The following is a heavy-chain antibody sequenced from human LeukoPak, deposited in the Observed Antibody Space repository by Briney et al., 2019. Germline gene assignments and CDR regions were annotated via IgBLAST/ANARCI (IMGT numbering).Heavy chain of an antibody. Sequence: GGSLRLSCAASGFTFSSYAMSWVRQAPGKGLEWVSAISGSGVSTYYADSVKGRFTVSRDNSKNTLYLQMSSLRAEDTAVYYCAKDERNWNQNLASQTYDWGQGTLVTVSS. D-gene: IGHD1-1*01. J-gene: IGHJ4*02. CDR2: ISGSGVST. CDR1: GFTFSSYA. CDR3: AKDERNWNQNLASQTYD. V-gene: IGHV3-23*01.